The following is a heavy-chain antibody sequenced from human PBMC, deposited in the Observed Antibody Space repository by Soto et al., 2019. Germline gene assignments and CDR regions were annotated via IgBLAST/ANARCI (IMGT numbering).Heavy chain of an antibody. CDR3: AKGTEYSSSWYWFDP. J-gene: IGHJ5*02. Sequence: GGSLRLSCAASGFTFSSYAMSWVRQAPGKGLEWVSAISGSGGSTYYADSVKGRFTISRDNSKNTLYLQMNSLRAEDTAVYYCAKGTEYSSSWYWFDPWGQGTLVTVSS. CDR2: ISGSGGST. D-gene: IGHD6-13*01. V-gene: IGHV3-23*01. CDR1: GFTFSSYA.